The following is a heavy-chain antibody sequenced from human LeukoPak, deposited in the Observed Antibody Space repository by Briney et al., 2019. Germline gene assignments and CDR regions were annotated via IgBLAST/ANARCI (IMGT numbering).Heavy chain of an antibody. D-gene: IGHD6-6*01. V-gene: IGHV3-53*01. J-gene: IGHJ3*02. CDR2: IYSGGST. Sequence: PGGSLRLSCAVSGFTVSRNYMSWVRQAPGKGLEWVSVIYSGGSTDYADSVKGRFTISRDNAKNSLYLQMNSLRAEDTAVYYCAREPTPYLEYSSSSGAFDIWGQGTMVTVSS. CDR1: GFTVSRNY. CDR3: AREPTPYLEYSSSSGAFDI.